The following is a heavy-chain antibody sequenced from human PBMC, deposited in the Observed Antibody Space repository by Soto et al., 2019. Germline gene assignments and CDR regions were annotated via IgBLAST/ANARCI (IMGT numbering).Heavy chain of an antibody. CDR1: GFTFNRYG. J-gene: IGHJ6*02. D-gene: IGHD1-1*01. Sequence: QVQLVESGGGVVQPGRSLRLSCAASGFTFNRYGMHWVRQAPGKGLEWVAVISYDGTNKYYADSVKGRFTISRDNSKDTLYLQMNSLRAEDTAVYYCVTAEARNELFYFYSTDFWGQGTTVTVSS. CDR2: ISYDGTNK. CDR3: VTAEARNELFYFYSTDF. V-gene: IGHV3-30*03.